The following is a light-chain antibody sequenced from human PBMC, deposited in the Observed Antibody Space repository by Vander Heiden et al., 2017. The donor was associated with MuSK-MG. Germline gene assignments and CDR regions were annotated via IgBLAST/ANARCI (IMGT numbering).Light chain of an antibody. Sequence: DIQMTQSPATLSASVGDRVTITCLASQSISSWLAWYQQKPGNAPKLLIYKASTLESGVPSRFSGSGSGTEFTLTISSLQPDDFATYYCQQYNSYPYTFGQGTKVEIK. CDR3: QQYNSYPYT. J-gene: IGKJ2*01. CDR2: KAS. V-gene: IGKV1-5*03. CDR1: QSISSW.